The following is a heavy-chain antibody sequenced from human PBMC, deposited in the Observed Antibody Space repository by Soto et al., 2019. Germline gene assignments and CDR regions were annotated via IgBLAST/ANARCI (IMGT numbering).Heavy chain of an antibody. CDR3: ASSSGD. D-gene: IGHD7-27*01. CDR1: GFSFSSFA. V-gene: IGHV3-30-3*01. CDR2: VSQDGSKK. Sequence: QVQAVESGGGVVQPGRSLRLSCVASGFSFSSFAMHWVRQAPGKGLEWVAVVSQDGSKKNYADSVKGRFTISRDNSQNTQYLQMNSLRVEDTAVYYCASSSGDCGQGTLVTVSS. J-gene: IGHJ4*02.